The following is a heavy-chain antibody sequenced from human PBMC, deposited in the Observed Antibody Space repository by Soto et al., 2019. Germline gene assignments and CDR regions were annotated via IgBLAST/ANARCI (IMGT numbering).Heavy chain of an antibody. D-gene: IGHD1-20*01. J-gene: IGHJ4*02. Sequence: GGSLRLSCAASGFTFNIYAMTWVRQAPGKGLEWVSTTGATGRTTYYADSVKGRFTVSRDDSKNTLDLQMSNLRAEDTAVYYCATVHNTSRSFDYWGQGTLVTVSS. CDR1: GFTFNIYA. V-gene: IGHV3-23*01. CDR2: TGATGRTT. CDR3: ATVHNTSRSFDY.